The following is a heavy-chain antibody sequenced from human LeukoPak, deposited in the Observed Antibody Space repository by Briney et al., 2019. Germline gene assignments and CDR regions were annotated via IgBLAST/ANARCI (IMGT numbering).Heavy chain of an antibody. J-gene: IGHJ4*02. CDR1: GGSFSGYY. CDR3: ARDQRYYYGSGSYYNVFDY. D-gene: IGHD3-10*01. V-gene: IGHV4-34*01. Sequence: SETLSLTCAVYGGSFSGYYWSWIRQPPGKGLEWIGEINHSGSTNYNPSLKSRVTISVDTSRNQFSLKLSSVTAADTAVYYCARDQRYYYGSGSYYNVFDYWGQGTLVTVSS. CDR2: INHSGST.